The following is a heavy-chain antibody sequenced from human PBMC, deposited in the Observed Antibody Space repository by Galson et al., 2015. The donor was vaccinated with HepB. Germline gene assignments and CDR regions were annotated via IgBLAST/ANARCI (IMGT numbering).Heavy chain of an antibody. D-gene: IGHD5-12*01. CDR1: GYTFTGYY. Sequence: SVKVSCKASGYTFTGYYMHWVRQAPGQGLEWMGRINPNSGGTNYAQKFQGRVTMTRDTSISTAYMQLTRLRSDDTVVYYCAIGARYSGYEKPRYHDAFDIWGQGTMVTVSS. J-gene: IGHJ3*02. CDR3: AIGARYSGYEKPRYHDAFDI. V-gene: IGHV1-2*05. CDR2: INPNSGGT.